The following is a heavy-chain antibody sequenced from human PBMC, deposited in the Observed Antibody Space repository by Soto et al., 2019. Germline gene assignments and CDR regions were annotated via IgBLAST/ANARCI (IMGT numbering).Heavy chain of an antibody. V-gene: IGHV3-11*01. J-gene: IGHJ5*02. CDR1: GIVFSDY. CDR2: ISGSGRTI. CDR3: ARLPFTWGWFDP. D-gene: IGHD3-16*01. Sequence: PGGALRLSCAASGIVFSDYMSWVRQAPGKGLEWLSYISGSGRTIYSADSVKGRFTISRDNATNSLYLQMNNVRTEDTAVYYCARLPFTWGWFDPWGQGTLVTVSS.